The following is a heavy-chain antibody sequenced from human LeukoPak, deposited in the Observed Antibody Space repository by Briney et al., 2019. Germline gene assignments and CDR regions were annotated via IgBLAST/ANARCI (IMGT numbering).Heavy chain of an antibody. Sequence: SETLSLTCAVYGGSFSGYYWSWIRQPPGKGLEWIGEINRSGSTNYNPSLKSRVTISVDTSKNQFSLKLSSVTAADTAVYYCARRYCSGGSCYSERGAFDIWGQGTMVTVSS. CDR2: INRSGST. V-gene: IGHV4-34*01. CDR1: GGSFSGYY. CDR3: ARRYCSGGSCYSERGAFDI. J-gene: IGHJ3*02. D-gene: IGHD2-15*01.